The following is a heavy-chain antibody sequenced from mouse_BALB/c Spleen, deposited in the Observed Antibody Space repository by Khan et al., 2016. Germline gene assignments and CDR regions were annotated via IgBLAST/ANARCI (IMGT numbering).Heavy chain of an antibody. CDR1: GFTFSTYG. J-gene: IGHJ4*01. D-gene: IGHD3-3*01. V-gene: IGHV5-6*01. CDR2: ISSGGDYI. CDR3: TRREGWTMDY. Sequence: EVELVESGGDLVKPGGSLKLSCAASGFTFSTYGMSWVRQTPDKRLEWVATISSGGDYIFYLDSLRGRFTISRDNARNTLYLQMSSLKSEDTAMYYCTRREGWTMDYWGQGTSVTVSS.